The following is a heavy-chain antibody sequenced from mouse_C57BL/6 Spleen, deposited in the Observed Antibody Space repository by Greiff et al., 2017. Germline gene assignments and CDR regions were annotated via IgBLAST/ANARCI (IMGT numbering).Heavy chain of an antibody. CDR1: GFTFSSSA. CDR2: ISSGGDYS. D-gene: IGHD2-1*01. CDR3: TREGYGNYPPFAY. J-gene: IGHJ3*01. Sequence: EVKLQESGAGLVKPGGSLKLSCAASGFTFSSSAMSWVRQTPEKRLEWVAYISSGGDYSYYADTVKGRFTISRDNARNTLYLQMSSLKSEDTAMYYCTREGYGNYPPFAYWGQGTLVTVSA. V-gene: IGHV5-9-1*02.